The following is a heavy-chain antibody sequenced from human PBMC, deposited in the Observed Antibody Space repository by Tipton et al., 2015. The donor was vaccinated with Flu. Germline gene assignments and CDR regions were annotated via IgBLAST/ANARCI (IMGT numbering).Heavy chain of an antibody. CDR2: IYYSGST. V-gene: IGHV4-39*07. J-gene: IGHJ3*02. D-gene: IGHD4-17*01. Sequence: TLSLTCTVSGGSISSSSYYWGWIRQPPGKGLEWIGSIYYSGSTYYNPSLKSRVTISVDTSKNQFSLKLSSVTAADTAVYYCAGTYGDYVDGDDAFDIWGQGTMVTVSS. CDR3: AGTYGDYVDGDDAFDI. CDR1: GGSISSSSYY.